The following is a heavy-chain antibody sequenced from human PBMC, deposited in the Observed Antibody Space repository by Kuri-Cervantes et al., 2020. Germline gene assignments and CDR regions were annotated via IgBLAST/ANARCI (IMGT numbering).Heavy chain of an antibody. CDR1: GYIITSYG. CDR3: ARVDGIFGVVSNYYAMDV. J-gene: IGHJ6*02. D-gene: IGHD3-3*01. Sequence: AAAQVFCNASGYIITSYGISWCRQAPGQGREWMGWISAYNGSTNYAQKFQGRVTMTTDTSTSTVYMELRSLRSDDTAMYYCARVDGIFGVVSNYYAMDVWGQGTTVTVSS. V-gene: IGHV1-18*01. CDR2: ISAYNGST.